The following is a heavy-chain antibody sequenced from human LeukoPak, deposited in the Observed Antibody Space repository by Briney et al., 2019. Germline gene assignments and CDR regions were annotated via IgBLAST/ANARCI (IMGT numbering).Heavy chain of an antibody. CDR2: ITFDGSNK. D-gene: IGHD3-22*01. CDR1: GINLSNFG. J-gene: IGHJ4*02. Sequence: GFLRLFRAGPGINLSNFGIPRVRQAPGQGPEWVAGITFDGSNKYYADSVKGRFTISRDNSKNTLYLQMNSLTAEDTAVYYCARALEHYYDSSGYYLGYWGQGTLVTVSS. V-gene: IGHV3-30*03. CDR3: ARALEHYYDSSGYYLGY.